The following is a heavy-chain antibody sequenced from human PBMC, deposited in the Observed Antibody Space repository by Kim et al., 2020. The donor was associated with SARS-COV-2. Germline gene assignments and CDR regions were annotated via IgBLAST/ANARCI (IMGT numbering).Heavy chain of an antibody. D-gene: IGHD6-19*01. J-gene: IGHJ5*02. CDR2: IDHSGTT. CDR3: ARGVSSGWTLRPWCDP. V-gene: IGHV4-4*02. CDR1: GGALSSSSS. Sequence: SETLSLTCVVSGGALSSSSSGSWVRQPAGKGLEWIGEIDHSGTTTYNQSLKSRVTISADGSKTHFSLRLKSVTAADTAVYFCARGVSSGWTLRPWCDPWGQGTLVTVSS.